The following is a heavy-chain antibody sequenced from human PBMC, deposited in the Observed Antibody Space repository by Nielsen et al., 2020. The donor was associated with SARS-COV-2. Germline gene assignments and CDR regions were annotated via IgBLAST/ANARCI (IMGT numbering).Heavy chain of an antibody. CDR2: IRYDGSDK. D-gene: IGHD6-6*01. CDR1: GFIFSDYA. Sequence: GGSLRLSCAASGFIFSDYAMAWVRQAPGKGLEWVAFIRYDGSDKYYADSVKGRFMISRDNSKNTLYLQMNSLRAEDTAVYYCATVGEYSSTFDYWGQGTLVTVSS. V-gene: IGHV3-30*02. J-gene: IGHJ4*02. CDR3: ATVGEYSSTFDY.